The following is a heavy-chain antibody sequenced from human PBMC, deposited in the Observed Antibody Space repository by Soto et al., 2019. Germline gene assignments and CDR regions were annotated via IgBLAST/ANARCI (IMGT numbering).Heavy chain of an antibody. CDR3: ARMWSGYNSH. V-gene: IGHV4-30-2*01. D-gene: IGHD6-25*01. CDR2: INHSGST. Sequence: PSEALSLTCAVSGGSISSGGYSWSWIRQPPGKGLEWIGYINHSGSTNYNPSLKSRVTISVDTSKNQFSLKLSSVTAADTAVYYCARMWSGYNSHWGQGTLVT. CDR1: GGSISSGGYS. J-gene: IGHJ4*02.